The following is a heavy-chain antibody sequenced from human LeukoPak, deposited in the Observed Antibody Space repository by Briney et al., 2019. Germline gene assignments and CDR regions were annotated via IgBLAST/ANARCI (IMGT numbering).Heavy chain of an antibody. D-gene: IGHD6-13*01. CDR1: GYSISSGYY. J-gene: IGHJ4*02. CDR2: IYHSGST. CDR3: ARDTSRYSSSWLFDY. V-gene: IGHV4-38-2*02. Sequence: PSETLSLTCTVSGYSISSGYYWGWIRQPPGKGVGWIGSIYHSGSTYYNPSLKGRCTISVDTSKNQFSLKLRSVTAADAAVYYCARDTSRYSSSWLFDYWGQGTLVTVSS.